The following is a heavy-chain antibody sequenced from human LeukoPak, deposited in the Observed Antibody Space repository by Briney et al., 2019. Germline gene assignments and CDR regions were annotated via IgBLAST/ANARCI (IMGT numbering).Heavy chain of an antibody. J-gene: IGHJ6*02. Sequence: SETLSLTCTVSGGSISSYHWSWIRQPPGKGLEWIGYIYYSGSTNYNPSLKSRVTISVDTSKNQFSLKLSSVTAADTAVYYCARTYSSSWPYYGMDVWGQGTTVTVSS. D-gene: IGHD6-13*01. V-gene: IGHV4-59*01. CDR2: IYYSGST. CDR1: GGSISSYH. CDR3: ARTYSSSWPYYGMDV.